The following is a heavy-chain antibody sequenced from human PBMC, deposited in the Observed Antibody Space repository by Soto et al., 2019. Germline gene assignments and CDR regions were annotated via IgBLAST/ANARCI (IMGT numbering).Heavy chain of an antibody. V-gene: IGHV1-2*02. CDR1: VYTFTGYY. J-gene: IGHJ4*02. CDR3: ARGRYSGDEYFDY. D-gene: IGHD5-12*01. Sequence: QVQLVQSGAEVKKPGASVKVSCKASVYTFTGYYMHWVRQAPGQGLEWMGWINPNSGGTNYAQKCQGRCTMTRDTSISTDYMELSRLRSDDTAVYYCARGRYSGDEYFDYWGQGTLVTVSS. CDR2: INPNSGGT.